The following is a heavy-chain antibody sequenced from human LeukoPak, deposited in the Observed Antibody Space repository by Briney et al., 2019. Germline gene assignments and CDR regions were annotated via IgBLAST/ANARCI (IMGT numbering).Heavy chain of an antibody. Sequence: SETLSLTCTVSGGSISNYYWSWIRQPAGKGLEWIGRIYTSGSTNYNPSLKSRVIMSVDTSKNQFSLKLRSVTAADTAVYYCAHSGYDLYSYYLDYWGQGTLVTVSS. CDR1: GGSISNYY. V-gene: IGHV4-4*07. D-gene: IGHD5-12*01. CDR2: IYTSGST. CDR3: AHSGYDLYSYYLDY. J-gene: IGHJ4*02.